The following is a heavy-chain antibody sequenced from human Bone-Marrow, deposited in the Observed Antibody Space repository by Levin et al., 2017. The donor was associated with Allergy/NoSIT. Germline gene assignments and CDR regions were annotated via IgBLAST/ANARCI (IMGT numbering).Heavy chain of an antibody. CDR1: GFTFSSYA. J-gene: IGHJ4*02. CDR3: AKRANCSGGSCYHHPDY. Sequence: PGGSLRLSCAASGFTFSSYAMSWVRQAPGKGLEWVSAISGSGGSTYYADSVKGRFTISRDNSKNTLYLQMNSLRAEDTAVYYCAKRANCSGGSCYHHPDYWGQGTLVTVSS. D-gene: IGHD2-15*01. CDR2: ISGSGGST. V-gene: IGHV3-23*01.